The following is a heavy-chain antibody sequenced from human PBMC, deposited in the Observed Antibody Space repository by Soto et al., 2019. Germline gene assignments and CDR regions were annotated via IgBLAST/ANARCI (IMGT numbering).Heavy chain of an antibody. CDR1: GGSISSYY. J-gene: IGHJ3*01. V-gene: IGHV4-59*01. CDR2: IYYSGST. CDR3: ARVWGGAFDF. D-gene: IGHD3-10*01. Sequence: SETLSLTCTVSGGSISSYYWSWIRQPPGKGLEWIGYIYYSGSTNYNPSLKSQVTISVDTSKNQFSLKLSSVTAADTAVYYCARVWGGAFDFWGQGTMVTVSS.